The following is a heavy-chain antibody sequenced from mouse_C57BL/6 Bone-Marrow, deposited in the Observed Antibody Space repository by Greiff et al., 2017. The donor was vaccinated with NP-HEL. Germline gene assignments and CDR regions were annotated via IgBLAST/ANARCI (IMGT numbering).Heavy chain of an antibody. Sequence: VKLMESGAELVKPGASVKMSCKASGYTFTTYPIEWMKQNHGKSLEWIGNFHPYNDDTKYNEKFKGKATLTVEKSSSTVYLELSRLTSDDSAVYYCARRNYYGYDYYAMDYWGQGTSVTVSS. D-gene: IGHD2-2*01. CDR2: FHPYNDDT. J-gene: IGHJ4*01. CDR3: ARRNYYGYDYYAMDY. CDR1: GYTFTTYP. V-gene: IGHV1-47*01.